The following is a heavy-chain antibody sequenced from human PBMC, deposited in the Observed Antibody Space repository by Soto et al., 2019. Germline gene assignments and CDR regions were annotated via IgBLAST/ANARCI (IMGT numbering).Heavy chain of an antibody. CDR2: INHSGST. J-gene: IGHJ5*02. V-gene: IGHV4-34*01. D-gene: IGHD1-7*01. Sequence: PSETLSLTCAGYGGSFSSYDCNWIRQPPWKGMEWLGEINHSGSTNYNPSLKSRVTISLDTSKTQFSLKLTSVTAADMAVYYCARGEGRLTGTWFEPWGQGTLFTVSS. CDR1: GGSFSSYD. CDR3: ARGEGRLTGTWFEP.